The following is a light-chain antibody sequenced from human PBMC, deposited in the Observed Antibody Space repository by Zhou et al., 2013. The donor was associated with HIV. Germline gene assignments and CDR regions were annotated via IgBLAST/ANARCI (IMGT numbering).Light chain of an antibody. CDR2: GAS. CDR3: QQRSNWLFT. J-gene: IGKJ3*01. CDR1: QFVSSRY. Sequence: EIVLTQSPGTLSLSPGERATLSCRASQFVSSRYLAWYQQKPGQAPRLLIYGASSRAPGIPDRFSGSGSGTDFTLTISRLEPEDFAVYYCQQRSNWLFTFGPGTKVDIK. V-gene: IGKV3D-20*02.